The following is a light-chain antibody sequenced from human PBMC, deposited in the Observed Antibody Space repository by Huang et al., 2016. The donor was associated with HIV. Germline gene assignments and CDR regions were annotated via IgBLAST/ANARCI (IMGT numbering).Light chain of an antibody. V-gene: IGKV1-9*01. CDR2: DAS. CDR3: QQLRSYPLT. Sequence: IQLTQSPSSLSASIGDRVTITCRASQGISTSLAWYQQKPGKAPNLLSFDASSLRSGVPSMVSGSRSGTVFTLSISSLQPEDFATYFCQQLRSYPLTFGGGTKVEIK. J-gene: IGKJ4*01. CDR1: QGISTS.